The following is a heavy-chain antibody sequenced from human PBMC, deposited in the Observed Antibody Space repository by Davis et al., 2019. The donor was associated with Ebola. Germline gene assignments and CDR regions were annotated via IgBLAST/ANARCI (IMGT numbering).Heavy chain of an antibody. CDR2: ISYDGSSE. J-gene: IGHJ3*02. CDR3: AKDRHYCSSANCQSWTTTFHI. D-gene: IGHD2-2*01. V-gene: IGHV3-30*18. CDR1: GGTGTTYA. Sequence: PGGSLRLSCSASGGTGTTYAMQWVRQAPGKGLEWVATISYDGSSENYMDSVRGRFRISRDNSKNTVDLQMNSLRAEDSALYYCAKDRHYCSSANCQSWTTTFHIWGQGTMVTVSS.